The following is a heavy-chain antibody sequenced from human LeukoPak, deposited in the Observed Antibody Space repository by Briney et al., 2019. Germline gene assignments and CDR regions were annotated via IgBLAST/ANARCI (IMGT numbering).Heavy chain of an antibody. J-gene: IGHJ2*01. V-gene: IGHV3-23*01. D-gene: IGHD3-10*01. CDR2: ISGSGGST. Sequence: GGSLRLSCAASGFTFSSYAMSWVRQAPGKGLEWVSGISGSGGSTYYADSVKGRFTISRDNSKNTLYLQMNSLRAEDTAVYYCARHITMVRGVIKRRDWFFDLWGRGTLVTVSS. CDR1: GFTFSSYA. CDR3: ARHITMVRGVIKRRDWFFDL.